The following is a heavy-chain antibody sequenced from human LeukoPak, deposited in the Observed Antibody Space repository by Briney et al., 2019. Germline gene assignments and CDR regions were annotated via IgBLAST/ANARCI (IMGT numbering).Heavy chain of an antibody. Sequence: GVSLRLSCAASGFTFNTYGMTWVRQAPGKGLEWVSSITGSGLNTYYADSVKGRFTISRDNSRNTLYLQMNTLRVEDTAVYYCAKGLRILVWGQGTLVTVSS. D-gene: IGHD6-6*01. CDR1: GFTFNTYG. CDR2: ITGSGLNT. V-gene: IGHV3-23*01. CDR3: AKGLRILV. J-gene: IGHJ4*02.